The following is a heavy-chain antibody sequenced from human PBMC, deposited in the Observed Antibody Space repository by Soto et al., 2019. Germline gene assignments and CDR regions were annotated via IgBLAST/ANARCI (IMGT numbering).Heavy chain of an antibody. CDR3: AGIDYYGSGSGTPV. CDR1: GGSISSYY. J-gene: IGHJ6*04. CDR2: IYYSGST. Sequence: SETLSLTCTVSGGSISSYYWSWIRQPPGKGLEWIGYIYYSGSTNYNPSLKSRVTISVDTSKNQFSLKLSSVTAADTAVYYCAGIDYYGSGSGTPVWGKGTTVTVSS. D-gene: IGHD3-10*01. V-gene: IGHV4-59*01.